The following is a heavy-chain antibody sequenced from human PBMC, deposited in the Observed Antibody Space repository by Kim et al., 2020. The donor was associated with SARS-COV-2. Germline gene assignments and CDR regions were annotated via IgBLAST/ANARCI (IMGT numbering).Heavy chain of an antibody. D-gene: IGHD6-13*01. CDR3: VKVASSWFRYYLDY. V-gene: IGHV3-64D*06. CDR1: GFTFSDYY. J-gene: IGHJ4*02. Sequence: GGSLRLSCSASGFTFSDYYMYWVRQAPGKGLEHVSAISSNGGSTYYSDSVKGRFTISRNNSKNTLSLQISTLRPEDTAVYYCVKVASSWFRYYLDYWGQG. CDR2: ISSNGGST.